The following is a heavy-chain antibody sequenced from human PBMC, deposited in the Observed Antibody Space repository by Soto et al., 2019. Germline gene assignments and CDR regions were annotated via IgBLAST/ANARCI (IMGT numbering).Heavy chain of an antibody. CDR1: EYPFTSYD. CDR2: MNPNSGNT. D-gene: IGHD6-19*01. Sequence: QGQLLQSGAEVKKLGASVKASCKASEYPFTSYDITWGRQATGQGLEWMGWMNPNSGNTGYAQKFQGRVTMTRNTSISTAYMELSSLRSEDTAVYYCARERSSGWYVDYWGQGTLVTVSS. J-gene: IGHJ4*02. CDR3: ARERSSGWYVDY. V-gene: IGHV1-8*01.